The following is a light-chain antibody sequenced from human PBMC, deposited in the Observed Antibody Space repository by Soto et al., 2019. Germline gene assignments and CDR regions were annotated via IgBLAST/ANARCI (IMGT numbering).Light chain of an antibody. V-gene: IGKV1-5*01. J-gene: IGKJ1*01. CDR1: QSIRYY. CDR2: GAS. Sequence: DIQLTQSPPTLSASVGDRVPITCRASQSIRYYLAWYQQMPGKAPKLLIYGASSLQSGVPSRFSGSGSGTEFTLTISSLQPDDFATYFCQHHNSYSQTFGQGTKV. CDR3: QHHNSYSQT.